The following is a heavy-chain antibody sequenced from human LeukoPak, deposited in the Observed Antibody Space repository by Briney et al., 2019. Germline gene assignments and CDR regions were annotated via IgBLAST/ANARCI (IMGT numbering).Heavy chain of an antibody. V-gene: IGHV3-7*01. CDR3: ASGRQLGY. CDR1: GFTLSNYW. J-gene: IGHJ4*02. CDR2: IKEDGSEK. D-gene: IGHD6-13*01. Sequence: PGGSLRLSCAASGFTLSNYWMRWVRQATGKGVEWVANIKEDGSEKYYVDSLKRRFTISRDNAINSLYLQMISLRAVDTAVYSCASGRQLGYWRQGTLVTVSS.